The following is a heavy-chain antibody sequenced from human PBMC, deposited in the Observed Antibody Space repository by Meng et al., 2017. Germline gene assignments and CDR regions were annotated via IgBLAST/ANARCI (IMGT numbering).Heavy chain of an antibody. CDR1: GDSVSSNSAP. D-gene: IGHD3-9*01. Sequence: QPYGPRRAQPLHTHSPTCSLSGDSVSSNSAPWNWIRPSPSRGLEWMVRTYYRSKWYNDYAVSVKSRITINPDTSKNQFSLQLNSVTPEDTAVYYCARGTGQTGHFDYWGQGTLVTVSS. CDR3: ARGTGQTGHFDY. J-gene: IGHJ4*02. CDR2: TYYRSKWYN. V-gene: IGHV6-1*01.